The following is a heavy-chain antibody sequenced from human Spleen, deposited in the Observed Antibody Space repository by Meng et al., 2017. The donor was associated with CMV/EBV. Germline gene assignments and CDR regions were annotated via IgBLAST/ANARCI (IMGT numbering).Heavy chain of an antibody. D-gene: IGHD2-2*01. CDR3: AKASGGLPAATYDY. CDR1: GFTFRSYA. J-gene: IGHJ4*02. V-gene: IGHV3-23*03. Sequence: ASGFTFRSYAISWVRQAPGKGLEWVSTIYSGGISTYYADSVKGRFTISRDNSKNTLYLQMNSLRAEDTAVYYCAKASGGLPAATYDYWGQGILVTVSS. CDR2: IYSGGIST.